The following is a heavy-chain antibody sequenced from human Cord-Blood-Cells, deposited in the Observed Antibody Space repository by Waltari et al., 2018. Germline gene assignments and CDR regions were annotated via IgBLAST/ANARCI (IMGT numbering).Heavy chain of an antibody. Sequence: QVQLQESGPGLVKPSETLSLTCTVSGGSISSYYWIWIRQPAGKGLEWIGRIYTSGSTNYNPSLKSRVTMSVDTSKNQFSLKLSSVTAADTAVYYCARASSRLLWTDAFDIWGQGTMVTVSS. V-gene: IGHV4-4*07. D-gene: IGHD3-3*01. J-gene: IGHJ3*02. CDR2: IYTSGST. CDR1: GGSISSYY. CDR3: ARASSRLLWTDAFDI.